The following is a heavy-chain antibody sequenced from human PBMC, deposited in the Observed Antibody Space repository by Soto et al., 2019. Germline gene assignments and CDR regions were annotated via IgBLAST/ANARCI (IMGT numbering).Heavy chain of an antibody. D-gene: IGHD2-2*01. V-gene: IGHV1-69*02. J-gene: IGHJ4*02. CDR3: ARRYCSSTSCYDY. Sequence: QVQLVQSGAEVKKPGSSVKVSCKASGGTFSSYTISWVRQAPGQGLEWMGRIIPILGIANYAQKFQGRVTITADKSTSTAYMELSSLRSEHTAVYYCARRYCSSTSCYDYWGQGTLVTVSS. CDR2: IIPILGIA. CDR1: GGTFSSYT.